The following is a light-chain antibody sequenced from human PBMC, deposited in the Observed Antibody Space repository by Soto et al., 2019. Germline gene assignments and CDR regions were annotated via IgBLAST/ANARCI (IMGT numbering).Light chain of an antibody. CDR3: QQCNNWPLT. J-gene: IGKJ1*01. CDR1: QSVSNN. CDR2: GAS. V-gene: IGKV3-15*01. Sequence: EIVMTQSPATLSVSPGERVTLSCRASQSVSNNLAWFQQKPGQAPRLLIYGASTRATGIPARFSGSGSGTEFTLSISSRQSEDFAVYYCQQCNNWPLTFGQGTKVEI.